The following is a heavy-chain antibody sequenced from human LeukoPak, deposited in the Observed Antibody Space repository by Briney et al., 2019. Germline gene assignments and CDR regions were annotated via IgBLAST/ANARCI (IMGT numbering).Heavy chain of an antibody. V-gene: IGHV3-23*01. D-gene: IGHD4-17*01. CDR1: QFKFNNYG. CDR2: ITGSGGGT. Sequence: GGSLRLSCATSQFKFNNYGMTWVRQAPGKGLEWVSSITGSGGGTQYADSVQGRFTISRDNSKNTLYLQMNSLRAEDTAVYYCAKDPNGDYIGTFDIWGQGTMVTVSS. J-gene: IGHJ3*02. CDR3: AKDPNGDYIGTFDI.